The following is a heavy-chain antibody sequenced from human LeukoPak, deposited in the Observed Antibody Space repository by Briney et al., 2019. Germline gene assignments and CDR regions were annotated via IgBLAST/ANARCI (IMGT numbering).Heavy chain of an antibody. CDR2: IYYSGST. J-gene: IGHJ6*02. CDR3: AGSSGYSYGRLYYGMDV. Sequence: SETLSLTCTVSGGSISSYYWSWIRQPPGKGLEWIGYIYYSGSTNFNPSLKSRVTISVDTSKNQFSLKLSSVTAADTAVYYCAGSSGYSYGRLYYGMDVWGQGTTVTVSS. D-gene: IGHD5-18*01. CDR1: GGSISSYY. V-gene: IGHV4-59*01.